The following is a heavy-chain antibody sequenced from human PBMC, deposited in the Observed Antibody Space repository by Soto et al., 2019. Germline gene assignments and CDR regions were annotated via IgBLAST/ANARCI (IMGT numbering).Heavy chain of an antibody. V-gene: IGHV1-18*01. CDR2: INTYKGNT. CDR3: AKVQEKWSKFFDY. J-gene: IGHJ4*02. Sequence: QVQLVQSGAEVKKPGASVKVSCKASGYTFTNYGVSWMRQAPGQGLEWMGWINTYKGNTNYAQKFQGRVTMTTDTSTSTAYMELRSLRSDDTAIYYCAKVQEKWSKFFDYWGQGTLVTVSS. D-gene: IGHD2-15*01. CDR1: GYTFTNYG.